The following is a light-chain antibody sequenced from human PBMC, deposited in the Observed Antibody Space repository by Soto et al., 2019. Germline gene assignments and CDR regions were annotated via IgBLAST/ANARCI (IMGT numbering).Light chain of an antibody. CDR1: QSVSTY. CDR3: QQYNLWPRGT. J-gene: IGKJ1*01. V-gene: IGKV3-15*01. CDR2: GAS. Sequence: EIVMLQSPATLSVSPGERVTLSCRASQSVSTYLAWYQQRPGQAPRLLIYGASTRATGIPARFSGSGSGTEFTLTISSLQSEDFAVYYCQQYNLWPRGTFGQGTKVDIK.